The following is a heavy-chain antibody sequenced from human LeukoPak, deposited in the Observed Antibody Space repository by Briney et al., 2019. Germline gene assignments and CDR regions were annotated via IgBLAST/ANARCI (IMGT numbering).Heavy chain of an antibody. J-gene: IGHJ5*02. Sequence: PSETLSLTCAVSGGSISSGGYYWSWIRQPPGKGLEWIGYIYYSGSTNYNPSLKSRVTISVDTSKNQFSLKLSSVTAADTAVYYCARRVRGYSYAKGGGWFDPWGQGTLVTVSS. CDR1: GGSISSGGYY. CDR2: IYYSGST. CDR3: ARRVRGYSYAKGGGWFDP. V-gene: IGHV4-61*08. D-gene: IGHD5-18*01.